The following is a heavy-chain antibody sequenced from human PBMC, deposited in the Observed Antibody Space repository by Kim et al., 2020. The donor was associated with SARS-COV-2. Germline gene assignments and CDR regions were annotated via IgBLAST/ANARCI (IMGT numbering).Heavy chain of an antibody. J-gene: IGHJ4*01. V-gene: IGHV4-39*01. D-gene: IGHD2-21*01. CDR2: IYFSGGT. Sequence: SETLSLTCTVSGGSISSSSFYWGWIRQPPGKGLEWIGTIYFSGGTYYRSSLKSRVTISVATSTNQSSLNLAFVTPADTAVYSCARLARLLLHFYYWGHGT. CDR3: ARLARLLLHFYY. CDR1: GGSISSSSFY.